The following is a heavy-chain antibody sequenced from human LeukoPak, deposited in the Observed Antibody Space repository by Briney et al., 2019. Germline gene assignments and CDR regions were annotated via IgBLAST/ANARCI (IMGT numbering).Heavy chain of an antibody. CDR2: INHSGSI. J-gene: IGHJ4*02. Sequence: SETLSLTCAVYGGSFSGYYWSWIRQPPGKGLEWIGEINHSGSINYNPSLKSRVTISVDTSKNQFSLKLSSVTAADTAVYYCARRGYCTNGVCPFDYWGQGTLVTVSS. CDR3: ARRGYCTNGVCPFDY. CDR1: GGSFSGYY. V-gene: IGHV4-34*01. D-gene: IGHD2-8*01.